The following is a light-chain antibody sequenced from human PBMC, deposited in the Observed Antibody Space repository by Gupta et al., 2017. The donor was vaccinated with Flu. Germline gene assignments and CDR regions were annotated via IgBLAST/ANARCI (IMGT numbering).Light chain of an antibody. V-gene: IGKV1-12*01. CDR2: AAS. CDR1: QGSSSW. CDR3: QQANSFPLT. Sequence: DIEKAQSTHSVSASVGDRVTITCRASQGSSSWLAWYQQKPGKAPKLLIYAASSLQSGVPSRFSGSGSGTDFTLTISRLQPEDFAIYYCQQANSFPLTFGGGSKVEIK. J-gene: IGKJ4*01.